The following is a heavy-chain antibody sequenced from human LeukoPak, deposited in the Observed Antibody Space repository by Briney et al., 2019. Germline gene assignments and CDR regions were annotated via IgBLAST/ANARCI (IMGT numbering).Heavy chain of an antibody. D-gene: IGHD3-3*01. V-gene: IGHV1-2*02. CDR3: ARTSLRFLEWLNTQNWFDP. CDR1: GYTFTGYY. Sequence: ASVKVSCKASGYTFTGYYMHWVRQAPGQRLEWMGWINPNSGGTNYAQKFQGRVTMTRDTSISTAYMELSRLRSDDTAVYYCARTSLRFLEWLNTQNWFDPWGQGTLVTVSS. J-gene: IGHJ5*02. CDR2: INPNSGGT.